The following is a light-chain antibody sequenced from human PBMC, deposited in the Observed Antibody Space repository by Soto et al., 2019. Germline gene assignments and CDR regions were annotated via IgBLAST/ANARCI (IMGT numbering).Light chain of an antibody. CDR1: SSDVGSYNL. CDR2: EVS. J-gene: IGLJ3*02. CDR3: CSYAGSSTL. Sequence: QSGLTQPASVSGSPGQSITISCTGTSSDVGSYNLVSWYQQHPGKAPKLMIYEVSKRPSGVSNRFSGSKSGNTASLTISGLQAEDEADYYCCSYAGSSTLFGGGTKLTVL. V-gene: IGLV2-23*02.